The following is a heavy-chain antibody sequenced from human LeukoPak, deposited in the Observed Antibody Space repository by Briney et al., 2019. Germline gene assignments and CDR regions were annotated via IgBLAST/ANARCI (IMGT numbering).Heavy chain of an antibody. CDR1: GGSISSYY. Sequence: SETLSLTCTVSGGSISSYYWSWIRQPPGKGLEWIGYIYYSGSTNYNPSLKSRVTISVDTSKNQFSLKLSSVTAADTAVYYCARYSGYEEFDYWGQGTLVTVSS. J-gene: IGHJ4*02. CDR3: ARYSGYEEFDY. D-gene: IGHD5-12*01. V-gene: IGHV4-59*08. CDR2: IYYSGST.